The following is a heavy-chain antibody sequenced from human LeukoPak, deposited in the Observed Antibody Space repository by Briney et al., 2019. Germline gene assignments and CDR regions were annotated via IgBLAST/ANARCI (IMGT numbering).Heavy chain of an antibody. CDR3: ARDSNSGSSRWFDP. Sequence: GGSLRLSCAASGFTFSTYSMNWVRQAPGEGLEWVSSISSSSSYIYYADSVKGRFTISRDNAKNSLYLQMNSLRAEDTAVYYCARDSNSGSSRWFDPWGQGTLVTVSS. CDR1: GFTFSTYS. CDR2: ISSSSSYI. D-gene: IGHD1-26*01. J-gene: IGHJ5*02. V-gene: IGHV3-21*01.